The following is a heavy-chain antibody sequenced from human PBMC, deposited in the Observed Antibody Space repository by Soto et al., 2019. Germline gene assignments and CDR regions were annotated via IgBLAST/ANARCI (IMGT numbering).Heavy chain of an antibody. Sequence: GGSLRLSCVVSGFTFSSYGMHWVRQAPGKGLECVAVISDTGSSHYYAASVEGRFTISRENSKNTLSLHMDRLRAEDTAVYYCAKVRGGDYPDNSCYFGADYWGQGTPVTVSS. D-gene: IGHD2-2*01. CDR3: AKVRGGDYPDNSCYFGADY. J-gene: IGHJ4*02. CDR1: GFTFSSYG. CDR2: ISDTGSSH. V-gene: IGHV3-30*18.